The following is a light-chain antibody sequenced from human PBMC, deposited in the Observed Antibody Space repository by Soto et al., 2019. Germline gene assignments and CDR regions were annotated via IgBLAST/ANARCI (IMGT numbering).Light chain of an antibody. CDR1: QSIRSW. CDR2: DAS. CDR3: QQYNSYG. V-gene: IGKV1-5*01. Sequence: DIQMTQSPSILSASVGDRVTITCRASQSIRSWLAWYQQKPGKAPKLLIYDASSLESGVPSRFSGSGSGTEFTLTISSLQPDDFATYYCQQYNSYGFGQGTRLEIK. J-gene: IGKJ5*01.